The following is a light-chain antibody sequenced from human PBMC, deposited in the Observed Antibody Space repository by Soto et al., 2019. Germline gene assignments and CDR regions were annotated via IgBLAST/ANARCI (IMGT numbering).Light chain of an antibody. CDR1: QSVSSSY. V-gene: IGKV3-20*01. Sequence: EMVLTQSPGTLSLSPGERATLSCSASQSVSSSYLAWYQQKPGQAPRLLIYGASSRATCIPERFSGSGSGTDFTLTISRLEPEDFAVYYCQQYGSSPLTFGGGTKVEIK. J-gene: IGKJ4*01. CDR2: GAS. CDR3: QQYGSSPLT.